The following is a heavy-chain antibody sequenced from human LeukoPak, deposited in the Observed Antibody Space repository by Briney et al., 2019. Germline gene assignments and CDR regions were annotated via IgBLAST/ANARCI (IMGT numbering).Heavy chain of an antibody. D-gene: IGHD6-13*01. CDR2: INPNNGVT. J-gene: IGHJ4*02. Sequence: ASVKVSCKASGYTFSVHYMHWVRQAPGQGLEWMGWINPNNGVTNYAQKFQGRVTMTRDTSINTAYMELSRLRSDDTAVYYCSAKLIAAAGREIDYWGQGTLVTVSS. CDR1: GYTFSVHY. CDR3: SAKLIAAAGREIDY. V-gene: IGHV1-2*02.